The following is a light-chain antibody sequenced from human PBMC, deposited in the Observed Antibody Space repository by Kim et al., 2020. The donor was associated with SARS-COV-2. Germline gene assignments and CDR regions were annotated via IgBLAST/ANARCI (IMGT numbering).Light chain of an antibody. CDR2: GKN. Sequence: VALGQTVRITCQGDSLRSYYATWYQPKPGQAPILVIYGKNNRPSGIPDRFSGSSSGNTASLTITGTQAGDEADYYCNSRDSNDNVVFGGGTKLTVL. J-gene: IGLJ2*01. CDR1: SLRSYY. CDR3: NSRDSNDNVV. V-gene: IGLV3-19*01.